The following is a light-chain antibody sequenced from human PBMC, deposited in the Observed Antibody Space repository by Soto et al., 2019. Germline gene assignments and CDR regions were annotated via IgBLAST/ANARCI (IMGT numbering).Light chain of an antibody. CDR1: SSNIGSDY. Sequence: QLVLTQPPSASGTPGQRVTISCSGSSSNIGSDYLYWYQQLPGTAPKLLIYTNNQRPSGVPDRFSGSKSGTSASLAISGLRSEDEADYYCAAWDDSMSVWVFGGGTQLTVL. J-gene: IGLJ3*02. CDR2: TNN. CDR3: AAWDDSMSVWV. V-gene: IGLV1-47*02.